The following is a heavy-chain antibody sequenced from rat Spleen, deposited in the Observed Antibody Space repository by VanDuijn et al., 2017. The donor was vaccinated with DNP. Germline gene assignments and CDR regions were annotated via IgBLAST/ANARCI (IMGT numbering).Heavy chain of an antibody. CDR2: IWSGGST. J-gene: IGHJ4*01. V-gene: IGHV2-1*01. CDR1: GFSLDSNS. D-gene: IGHD4-3*01. Sequence: QVQLKESGPGLVQPSQTLSLTCTVSGFSLDSNSVSWVRQPPGKGLEWTGAIWSGGSTGYNSALKSRLSISRDASKSQVFLKMNSLQTEDTAIYFCTRSNSGYYVMDAWGQGTSVTVSS. CDR3: TRSNSGYYVMDA.